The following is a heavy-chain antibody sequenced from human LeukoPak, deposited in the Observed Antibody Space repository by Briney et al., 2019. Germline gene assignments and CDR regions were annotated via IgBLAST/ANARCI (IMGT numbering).Heavy chain of an antibody. D-gene: IGHD3-22*01. J-gene: IGHJ5*02. V-gene: IGHV3-7*01. CDR2: INQDGGEK. Sequence: GGSLRLSCAASGFTFSNYWMTWVRQAPGKGLEWVANINQDGGEKYYVDSVKGRFTISRDNAKNSLYLQMNSLRAEDTAVYYCARSLTYDSSGYSTWGQGTLVTVSS. CDR3: ARSLTYDSSGYST. CDR1: GFTFSNYW.